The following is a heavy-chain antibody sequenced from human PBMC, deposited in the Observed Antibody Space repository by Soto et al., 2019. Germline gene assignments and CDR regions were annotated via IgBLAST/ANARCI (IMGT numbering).Heavy chain of an antibody. Sequence: GGSLRLSCEASGFPFSDYYMSWIRQAPGRGLEWVLYISSSVSTIYYADSVKGRFTISRDNAKNSLYLQMNRLRAEDTAMYYCARMAYFDSSGYHPIIDHWGQGTLVTVSS. CDR3: ARMAYFDSSGYHPIIDH. CDR1: GFPFSDYY. J-gene: IGHJ4*02. V-gene: IGHV3-11*01. CDR2: ISSSVSTI. D-gene: IGHD3-22*01.